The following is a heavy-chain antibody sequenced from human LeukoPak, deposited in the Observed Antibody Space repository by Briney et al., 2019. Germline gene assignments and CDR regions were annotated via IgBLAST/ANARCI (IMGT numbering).Heavy chain of an antibody. D-gene: IGHD5-18*01. CDR1: GYTFTSYA. V-gene: IGHV7-4-1*02. Sequence: ASVKVSCKASGYTFTSYAMNWVRQAPGQGLEWMGWINTNTGNPTYAQGFTGRFVFSLDTSVSTAYLQLSSLKAEDTAVYYCARDPPHGYGYHFDYWGQGTLVTVSS. J-gene: IGHJ4*02. CDR2: INTNTGNP. CDR3: ARDPPHGYGYHFDY.